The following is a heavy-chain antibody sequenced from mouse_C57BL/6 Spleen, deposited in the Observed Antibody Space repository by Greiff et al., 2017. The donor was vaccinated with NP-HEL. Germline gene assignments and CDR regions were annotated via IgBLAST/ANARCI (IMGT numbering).Heavy chain of an antibody. D-gene: IGHD4-1*01. V-gene: IGHV1-52*01. Sequence: QVHVKQPGAELVRPGSSVKLSCKASGYTFTSYWMHWVKQRPIQGLEWIGNIDPSDSETHYNQKFKDKATLTVDKSSSTAYMQLSSLTSEDSAVYYCARSETGPFAYWGQGTLVTVSA. J-gene: IGHJ3*01. CDR3: ARSETGPFAY. CDR1: GYTFTSYW. CDR2: IDPSDSET.